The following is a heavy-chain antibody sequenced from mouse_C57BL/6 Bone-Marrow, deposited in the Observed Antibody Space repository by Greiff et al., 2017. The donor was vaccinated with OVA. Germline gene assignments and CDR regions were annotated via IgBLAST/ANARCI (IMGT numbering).Heavy chain of an antibody. D-gene: IGHD1-1*01. J-gene: IGHJ2*01. CDR3: AREYYGSSYDY. V-gene: IGHV1-78*01. CDR1: GYTFTDHT. CDR2: IYPIDGST. Sequence: QVQLQQSDAELVKPGASAKISRQVSGYTFTDHTILWMKQRPEQGLAWIGYIYPIDGSTKYNEKFKSRTTLTADKSSSTAYMQLKCLTSEDSAVYFCAREYYGSSYDYWGQGTTLTVSS.